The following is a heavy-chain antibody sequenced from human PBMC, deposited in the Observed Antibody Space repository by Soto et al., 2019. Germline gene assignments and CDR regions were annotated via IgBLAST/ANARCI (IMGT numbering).Heavy chain of an antibody. CDR1: GGSISSGDYY. Sequence: SETLSLTCTVSGGSISSGDYYWSWIRQPPGKGLGWIGYIYYSGSTYYNPSLKSRVTISVDTSKNQFSLKLSSVTAADTAVYYCARGGRGDWFDPWGQGTLVTVSS. J-gene: IGHJ5*02. CDR2: IYYSGST. CDR3: ARGGRGDWFDP. D-gene: IGHD3-16*01. V-gene: IGHV4-30-4*01.